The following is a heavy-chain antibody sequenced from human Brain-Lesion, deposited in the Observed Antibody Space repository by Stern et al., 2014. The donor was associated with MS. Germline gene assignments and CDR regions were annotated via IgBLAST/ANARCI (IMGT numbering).Heavy chain of an antibody. D-gene: IGHD3-3*01. Sequence: QVQLVESGAEVKKPGASVKVSCKVSGYTLTELSMHWVRQAPGTGLARMGGFDPEDGETIYAQKFQGRVTMTEDTSTDTAYMELSSLRSEDTAVYYCATDRDDFRSGYSAPTKGYGLDVWGQGTTVTVTS. V-gene: IGHV1-24*01. CDR3: ATDRDDFRSGYSAPTKGYGLDV. CDR2: FDPEDGET. CDR1: GYTLTELS. J-gene: IGHJ6*02.